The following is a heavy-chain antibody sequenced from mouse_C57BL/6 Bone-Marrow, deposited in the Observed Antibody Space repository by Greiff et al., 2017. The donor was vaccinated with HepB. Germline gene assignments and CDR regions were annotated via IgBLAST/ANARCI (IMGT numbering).Heavy chain of an antibody. J-gene: IGHJ1*03. Sequence: EVQLQESGPGLVKPSQSLSLTCSVTGYSITSGYYWNWIRQFPGNKLEWIGYISYDGSNNYNPSLKNRISITRDTSKNQFFLKLNSVTTEDTATYYCARVTTVVAVHWYFDVWGTGTTVTVSS. CDR3: ARVTTVVAVHWYFDV. CDR2: ISYDGSN. CDR1: GYSITSGYY. D-gene: IGHD1-1*01. V-gene: IGHV3-6*01.